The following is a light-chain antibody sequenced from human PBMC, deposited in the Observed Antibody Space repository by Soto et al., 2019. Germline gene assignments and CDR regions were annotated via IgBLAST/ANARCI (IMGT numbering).Light chain of an antibody. CDR3: QQYSDWPPEPT. J-gene: IGKJ4*01. V-gene: IGKV3D-15*01. CDR2: AAS. CDR1: QSIRGN. Sequence: EIVMTQSPATLSVSPGERATLSCRASQSIRGNLAWYQQKPGRAPRLVIYAASIRATGIPARFSGGGSGTEFTLTITSLPSEDFALYFCQQYSDWPPEPTFGGGTKVEMK.